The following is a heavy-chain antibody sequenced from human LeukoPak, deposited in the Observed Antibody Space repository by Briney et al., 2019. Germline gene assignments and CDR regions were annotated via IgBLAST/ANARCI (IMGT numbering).Heavy chain of an antibody. CDR2: IYYSGST. V-gene: IGHV4-59*01. J-gene: IGHJ4*02. Sequence: SETLSLTCTVSGGSISSYYWSWIRQPPGKGLEWIGYIYYSGSTNYNPSLKSRVTISVDTSKNQFSLKLSSVTAADTAVYYCARHARIQPTDYWGQGTLVTVSS. CDR1: GGSISSYY. D-gene: IGHD5-18*01. CDR3: ARHARIQPTDY.